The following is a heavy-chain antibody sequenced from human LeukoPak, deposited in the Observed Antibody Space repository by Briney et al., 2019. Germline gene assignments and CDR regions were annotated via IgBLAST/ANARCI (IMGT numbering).Heavy chain of an antibody. CDR3: ARLYGGYGDYYFDY. CDR1: GFTFSSYW. J-gene: IGHJ4*02. V-gene: IGHV3-74*01. CDR2: INNDASGT. D-gene: IGHD4-17*01. Sequence: QPGGSLRLSCAASGFTFSSYWMHWVRQVPGXGLVWVSGINNDASGTSYADSVKGRFTISRDNAKNTLYLQMNSLRAEDTAVYYCARLYGGYGDYYFDYWGQGTLVTVSS.